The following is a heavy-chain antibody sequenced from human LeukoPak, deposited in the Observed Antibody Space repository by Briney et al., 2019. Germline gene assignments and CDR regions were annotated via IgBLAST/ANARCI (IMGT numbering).Heavy chain of an antibody. CDR3: ARVGCGTTSCHYGMDV. Sequence: GGSLRLSCAASGFTFSSYAMHWVRQAPGKGLEWVAVISYDGSNKYYADSVKGRFTISRDNSKNTLYLQMNSLRAEDTAVYYCARVGCGTTSCHYGMDVWGQGTTVTVS. V-gene: IGHV3-30-3*01. J-gene: IGHJ6*02. D-gene: IGHD2-2*01. CDR1: GFTFSSYA. CDR2: ISYDGSNK.